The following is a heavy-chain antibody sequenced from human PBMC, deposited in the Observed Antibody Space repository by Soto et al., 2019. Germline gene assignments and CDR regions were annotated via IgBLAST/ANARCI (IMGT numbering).Heavy chain of an antibody. V-gene: IGHV4-39*01. CDR3: ARPTTTNPNWFDP. CDR1: GFSISSSSYY. J-gene: IGHJ5*02. D-gene: IGHD4-17*01. Sequence: SETLSLTCTVSGFSISSSSYYWVWIRQPPGMGLEWIGSIYYSGSTYYNPSLKSRVTISVDTSKNQFSLKLSSVTAADTAVYYCARPTTTNPNWFDPWGQGTLVTVSS. CDR2: IYYSGST.